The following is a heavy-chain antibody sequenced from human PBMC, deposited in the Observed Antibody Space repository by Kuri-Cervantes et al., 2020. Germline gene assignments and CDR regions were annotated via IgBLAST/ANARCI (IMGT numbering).Heavy chain of an antibody. J-gene: IGHJ6*02. D-gene: IGHD6-19*01. V-gene: IGHV3-7*01. CDR2: IKQDGSEK. Sequence: GESLKISCAASGFTFSNYWMSWVRQAPGKGLEWVANIKQDGSEKYYVDSVKGRFTISRDNSKNTLYLQMNSLRAGDTAVYYCARGRFCSGWYVGYYYYYGMDVWGQGTTVTVSS. CDR3: ARGRFCSGWYVGYYYYYGMDV. CDR1: GFTFSNYW.